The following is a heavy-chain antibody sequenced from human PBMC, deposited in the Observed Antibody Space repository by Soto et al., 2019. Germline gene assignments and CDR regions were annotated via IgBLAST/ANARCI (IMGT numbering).Heavy chain of an antibody. J-gene: IGHJ6*02. Sequence: SEPLSLTCTVSGGSISSSSYYWGWIRQPPGKGLEWIGSIDYSGSTYYNPSLKSRVTISVDTSKNQFSLKLSSVTAADTAVYYCARGGLLWFGAPRGMDVWGPGTTVTVSS. D-gene: IGHD3-10*01. CDR3: ARGGLLWFGAPRGMDV. CDR1: GGSISSSSYY. CDR2: IDYSGST. V-gene: IGHV4-39*07.